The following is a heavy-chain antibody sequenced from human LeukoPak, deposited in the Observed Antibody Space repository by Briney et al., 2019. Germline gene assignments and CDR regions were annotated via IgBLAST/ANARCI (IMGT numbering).Heavy chain of an antibody. CDR3: AKVERTDRGYFDF. CDR2: ITTGGPNT. Sequence: GSLRLSCTASGFTFSSYTMSWVRQAPGKGLRWVSTITTGGPNTYYADSVKGRFTVSRDDSKNTLYLQMNSLRVEDTAVYYCAKVERTDRGYFDFWGQGTLVTVSS. D-gene: IGHD3-10*01. V-gene: IGHV3-23*01. J-gene: IGHJ4*02. CDR1: GFTFSSYT.